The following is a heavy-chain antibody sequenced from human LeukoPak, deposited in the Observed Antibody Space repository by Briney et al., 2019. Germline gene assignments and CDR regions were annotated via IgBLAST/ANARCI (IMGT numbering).Heavy chain of an antibody. CDR3: AGGGQWLVH. D-gene: IGHD6-19*01. J-gene: IGHJ4*02. CDR2: ITSSGRTK. Sequence: GGSLRLSCAASGFTFSSYEMNWVRQAPGKGLEWVSYITSSGRTKYYADSVKGRFTISRENAKNSLYLQMNSLRAEDTAVYYCAGGGQWLVHWGQGTLVTVSS. CDR1: GFTFSSYE. V-gene: IGHV3-48*03.